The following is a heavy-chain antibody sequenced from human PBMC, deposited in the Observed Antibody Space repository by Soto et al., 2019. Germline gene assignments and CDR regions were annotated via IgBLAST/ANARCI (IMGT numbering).Heavy chain of an antibody. J-gene: IGHJ3*02. D-gene: IGHD4-4*01. CDR2: IYYSGST. CDR1: GVSVSSGSYY. V-gene: IGHV4-61*01. Sequence: PSETLSLTCTVSGVSVSSGSYYWSWIRQPPGKGLEWIGYIYYSGSTNYNPSLKSRVTISVDTSKNQFSLKLSSVTAADTAVYYCAREGNSHDAFDIWGQGTMVTVSS. CDR3: AREGNSHDAFDI.